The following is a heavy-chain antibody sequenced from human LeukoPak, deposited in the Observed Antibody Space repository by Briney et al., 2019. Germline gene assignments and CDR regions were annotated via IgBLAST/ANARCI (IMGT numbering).Heavy chain of an antibody. J-gene: IGHJ4*02. Sequence: GASVKVSCKASGGTFSSYAISWVRQAPGQGLEWMGGIIPMFGTANYAQKFQGRVTITADESTSTAYMELSSLRSEDTAVYYCARWGSYGVQRGEDYFDYWGQGTLVTVSS. CDR2: IIPMFGTA. D-gene: IGHD4-17*01. V-gene: IGHV1-69*13. CDR1: GGTFSSYA. CDR3: ARWGSYGVQRGEDYFDY.